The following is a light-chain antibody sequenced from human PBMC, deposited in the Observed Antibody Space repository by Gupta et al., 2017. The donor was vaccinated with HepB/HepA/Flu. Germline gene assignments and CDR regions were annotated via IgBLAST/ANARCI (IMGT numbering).Light chain of an antibody. CDR3: QKYNDAPLRS. V-gene: IGKV1-27*01. J-gene: IGKJ4*01. CDR2: SAS. CDR1: QPISSY. Sequence: DVQLTQSPSSLSASVGDRVTITCRPSQPISSYLAWYQQKPGKVPKLLIYSASTLQSGVPSRFCGSGYRTDFTLTITSLQPEDVATYYCQKYNDAPLRSFGGGTKVEIK.